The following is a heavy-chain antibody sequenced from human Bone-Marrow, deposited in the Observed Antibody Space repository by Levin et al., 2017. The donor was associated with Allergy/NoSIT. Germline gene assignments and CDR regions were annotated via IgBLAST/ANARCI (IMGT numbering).Heavy chain of an antibody. Sequence: PGGSLRLSCTASGFTFSDYYMTWVRQAAGKGLEWVSFIDRSGISIKYAESVKGRFTISRDNSQNSLSLQLSNLRAEDTAVYYCASSMVTGGTGYYGLDVWGQGTTVTVS. D-gene: IGHD1-1*01. CDR2: IDRSGISI. CDR3: ASSMVTGGTGYYGLDV. J-gene: IGHJ6*02. V-gene: IGHV3-11*01. CDR1: GFTFSDYY.